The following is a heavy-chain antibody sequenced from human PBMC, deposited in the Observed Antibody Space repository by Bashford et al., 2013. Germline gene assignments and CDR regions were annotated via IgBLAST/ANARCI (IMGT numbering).Heavy chain of an antibody. D-gene: IGHD2-15*01. CDR3: ARGGGWDAFDI. CDR2: IIPIFGTA. V-gene: IGHV1-69*01. J-gene: IGHJ3*02. Sequence: WVRQAPGQGLEWMGGIIPIFGTANYAQKFQGRVTITADESTSTAYMELSSLRSEDTAVYYCARGGGWDAFDIWGQGTMVTVSS.